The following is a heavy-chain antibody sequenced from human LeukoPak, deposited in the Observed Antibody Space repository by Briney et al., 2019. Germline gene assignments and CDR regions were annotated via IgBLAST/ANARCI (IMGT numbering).Heavy chain of an antibody. V-gene: IGHV3-30-3*01. CDR3: AREGGSYFAYYYYGMDV. CDR2: ISYDGSNK. J-gene: IGHJ6*02. CDR1: GFTFSSYA. Sequence: PGRSLRLSCAASGFTFSSYAMHWVRQAPGKGLEWVAVISYDGSNKYYADSVKGRFTISRDNSKNTLYLQMNSLRAEDTAVYYCAREGGSYFAYYYYGMDVWGQGTTVTVSS. D-gene: IGHD1-26*01.